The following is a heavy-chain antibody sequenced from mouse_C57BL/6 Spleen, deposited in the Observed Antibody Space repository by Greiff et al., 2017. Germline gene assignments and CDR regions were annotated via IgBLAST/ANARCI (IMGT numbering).Heavy chain of an antibody. D-gene: IGHD2-2*01. CDR2: ISYDGSN. V-gene: IGHV3-6*01. Sequence: VQLQQSGPGLVKPSQSLSLTCSVTGYSITSGYYWNWIRQFPGNTLEWMGYISYDGSNNYNPSLKNRISITRDTSKNQFFLKLNSVTTEDTATYYCARDRGVTPFGYWGQGTTLTVSS. J-gene: IGHJ2*01. CDR1: GYSITSGYY. CDR3: ARDRGVTPFGY.